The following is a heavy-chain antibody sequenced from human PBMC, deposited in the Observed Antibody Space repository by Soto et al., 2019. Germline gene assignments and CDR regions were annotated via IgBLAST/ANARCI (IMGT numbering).Heavy chain of an antibody. D-gene: IGHD2-2*01. J-gene: IGHJ6*04. Sequence: QVQLQESGPGLVKPSQTLSLTCTVSGGSISSGTYYWTWIRQHPGKGLEWIAYIHYSGSTYYNPSLQSRLAISVDTSKNQFSLKLTSMTAADTAVYYCARDGSGERAAANLDVWGKGTTVTVSS. CDR2: IHYSGST. CDR1: GGSISSGTYY. V-gene: IGHV4-31*03. CDR3: ARDGSGERAAANLDV.